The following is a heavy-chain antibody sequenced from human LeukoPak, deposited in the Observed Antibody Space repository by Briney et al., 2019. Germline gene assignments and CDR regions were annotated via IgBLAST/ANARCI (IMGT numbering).Heavy chain of an antibody. J-gene: IGHJ4*02. CDR1: GGLLTSSSHY. V-gene: IGHV4-39*02. CDR3: ARGDGYLMNLEY. Sequence: SETLSLTCTVSGGLLTSSSHYWGWIRQPPGKGLEWIGSIYFTGSTYYNPSLKSRITMSVDTSKKHFSLKLSSMTAADTAVYYCARGDGYLMNLEYWGQGTLVTVSS. D-gene: IGHD5-24*01. CDR2: IYFTGST.